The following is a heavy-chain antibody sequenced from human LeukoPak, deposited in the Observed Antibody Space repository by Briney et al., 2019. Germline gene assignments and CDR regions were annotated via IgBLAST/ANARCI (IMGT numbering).Heavy chain of an antibody. CDR2: ISSSSSYI. D-gene: IGHD3-22*01. V-gene: IGHV3-21*01. Sequence: PGGSLRLSCAASGFTFSSYSMNWVRQAPGKGLEWVSSISSSSSYIYYADSVKGRFTISRDNAKNSLSLQMNSLRAEDTAVYYCARYYYDSSGYYYSDYWGQGTLVTVSS. CDR1: GFTFSSYS. J-gene: IGHJ4*02. CDR3: ARYYYDSSGYYYSDY.